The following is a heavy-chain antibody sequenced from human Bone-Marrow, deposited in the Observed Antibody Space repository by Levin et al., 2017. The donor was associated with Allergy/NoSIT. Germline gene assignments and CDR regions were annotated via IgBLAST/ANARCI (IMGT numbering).Heavy chain of an antibody. CDR1: GDSINNGGYY. CDR2: IYYTGTT. CDR3: ARGGGSGTYYLS. J-gene: IGHJ6*04. D-gene: IGHD3-10*01. V-gene: IGHV4-31*03. Sequence: SCTVSGDSINNGGYYWTWIRQHPGRGLEWIGYIYYTGTTFYNPSLSSRLTISVDTSKNQVSLKLSSVTAADTAVYYCARGGGSGTYYLSWGKGTTVIVSS.